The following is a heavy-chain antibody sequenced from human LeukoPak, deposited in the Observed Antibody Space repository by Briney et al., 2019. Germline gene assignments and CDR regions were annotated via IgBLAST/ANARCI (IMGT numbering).Heavy chain of an antibody. CDR3: ARHGSGTYDY. CDR2: ILYSGST. J-gene: IGHJ4*02. CDR1: GGSISSSGYN. V-gene: IGHV4-39*01. Sequence: SETLSLTCTVSGGSISSSGYNWGWIRQPPGKGLEWIGSILYSGSTYYNPSLNSRVTISVDTSKNQFSLKLSSVTAADTAVYFCARHGSGTYDYWGQGTLVTVSS. D-gene: IGHD1-26*01.